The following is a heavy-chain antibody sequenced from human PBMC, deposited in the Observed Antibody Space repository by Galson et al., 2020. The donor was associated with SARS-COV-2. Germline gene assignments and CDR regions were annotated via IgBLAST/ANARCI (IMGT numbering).Heavy chain of an antibody. D-gene: IGHD6-19*01. Sequence: GGSLRLSCAASGFTFNSHAIHWVRQAPGKGLEWVAQIFYDGSDKYYGDSVKGRFTISRDSSKNMVYLQMNNLKVDDTAVYYCARDGQLSSGWAFDYWGQGTLVTVSS. CDR2: IFYDGSDK. CDR3: ARDGQLSSGWAFDY. CDR1: GFTFNSHA. J-gene: IGHJ4*02. V-gene: IGHV3-33*01.